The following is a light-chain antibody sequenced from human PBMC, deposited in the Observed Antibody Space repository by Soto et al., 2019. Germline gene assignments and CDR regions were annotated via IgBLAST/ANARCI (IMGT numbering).Light chain of an antibody. V-gene: IGLV1-44*01. CDR3: SSYTSSSTVV. CDR2: NNN. J-gene: IGLJ2*01. CDR1: RTNIGGYT. Sequence: QSVLTQPPSVSGTPGQRVTISCSGGRTNIGGYTVNWYQQLPGTAPKLLIYNNNQRPFGVPDRFSDSKSGNTASLTISGLQAEDEADYYCSSYTSSSTVVFGGGTKLTVL.